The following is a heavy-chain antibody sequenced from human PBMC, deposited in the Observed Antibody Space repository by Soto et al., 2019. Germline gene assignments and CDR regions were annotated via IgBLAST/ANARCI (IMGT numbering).Heavy chain of an antibody. CDR1: RSSLSTSGAA. J-gene: IGHJ5*01. Sequence: ASGHTLVNPTPTLTLTCASSRSSLSTSGAAVGSVRQPPGKALEWLALLSLNDDKRYSQSLKSRLTTTKDTSKNQVVLTKTNIDPVDTATYSLAPRQEYNWNPRGWFAPCGQRSLVTVAS. V-gene: IGHV2-5*01. D-gene: IGHD1-20*01. CDR2: LSLNDDK. CDR3: APRQEYNWNPRGWFAP.